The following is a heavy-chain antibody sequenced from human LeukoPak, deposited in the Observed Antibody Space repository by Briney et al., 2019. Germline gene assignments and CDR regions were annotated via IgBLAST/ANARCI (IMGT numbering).Heavy chain of an antibody. J-gene: IGHJ5*02. CDR2: INHSGST. CDR1: GFTFSSYA. Sequence: GSLRLSCAASGFTFSSYAMSWVRQPPGKGLEWIGEINHSGSTNYNPSLKSRVTISVDTSKNQFSLKLSSVTAADTAVYYCARDSSSWYVGWFDPWGQGTLVTVSS. V-gene: IGHV4-34*01. D-gene: IGHD6-13*01. CDR3: ARDSSSWYVGWFDP.